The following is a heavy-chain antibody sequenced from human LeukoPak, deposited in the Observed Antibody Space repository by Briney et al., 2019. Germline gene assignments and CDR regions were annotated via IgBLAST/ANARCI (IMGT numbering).Heavy chain of an antibody. V-gene: IGHV1-24*01. J-gene: IGHJ5*02. Sequence: GASVKVSCKVSGYTLIELSMHWVRQAPGKGLEWMGGFDPEDSVTLYAEKFQGRVTMTEDTSTGTAYMQLNSLTSEDTAVYYCARDFAWGSGGAPIDDNWLDPWGQGTLVTVSS. CDR2: FDPEDSVT. D-gene: IGHD7-27*01. CDR3: ARDFAWGSGGAPIDDNWLDP. CDR1: GYTLIELS.